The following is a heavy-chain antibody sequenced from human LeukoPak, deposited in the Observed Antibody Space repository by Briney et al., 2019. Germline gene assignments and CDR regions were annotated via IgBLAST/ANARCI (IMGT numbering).Heavy chain of an antibody. D-gene: IGHD6-19*01. V-gene: IGHV6-1*01. CDR3: ARDSSIAVAGMFDY. CDR2: TYCRSKWYN. CDR1: GDSVSSNSAA. J-gene: IGHJ4*02. Sequence: SQTLPLTCAISGDSVSSNSAAWNWIRQSPSRGLEWLGRTYCRSKWYNDYAVSVKSRITINPDTSKNQFSLQLNSVTPEDTAVYYCARDSSIAVAGMFDYWGQGTLVTVSS.